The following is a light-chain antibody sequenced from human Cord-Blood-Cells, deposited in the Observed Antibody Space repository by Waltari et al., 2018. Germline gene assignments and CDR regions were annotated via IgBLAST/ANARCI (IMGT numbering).Light chain of an antibody. J-gene: IGKJ3*01. CDR2: DAS. CDR1: QSISSW. CDR3: QQRVT. V-gene: IGKV1-5*01. Sequence: DIQMTPSPSTLSASVGDRVTITCRASQSISSWLAWYQQKPGKAPKLLIYDASSLDSGVPPRFSGSGSGTEFTLTISSLQPDDCATYYCQQRVTFGPGTKVDIK.